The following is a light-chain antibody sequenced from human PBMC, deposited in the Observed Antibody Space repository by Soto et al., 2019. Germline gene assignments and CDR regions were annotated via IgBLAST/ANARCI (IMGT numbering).Light chain of an antibody. CDR2: GAS. CDR3: QQYNNWPTWT. CDR1: QSVSSN. V-gene: IGKV3D-15*01. Sequence: EIVMTQSPATLSVSPGERATLSCRASQSVSSNLAWYQQKPGQAPRLLIYGASSRATGIPDRFSGSGSETEFTLTISSLQAEDSAVYFCQQYNNWPTWTFGQGTKVDIK. J-gene: IGKJ1*01.